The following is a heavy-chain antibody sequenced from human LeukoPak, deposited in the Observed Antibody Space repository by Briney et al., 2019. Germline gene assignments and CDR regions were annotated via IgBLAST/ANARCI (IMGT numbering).Heavy chain of an antibody. CDR1: GGSIRSSYYY. CDR2: IYYSGST. V-gene: IGHV4-39*01. D-gene: IGHD6-19*01. CDR3: ARLRRLGYSSGWFFDY. J-gene: IGHJ4*02. Sequence: SETLSLTCTVSGGSIRSSYYYWGWIRQPPGKGLEWIGSIYYSGSTYYNPSLKSRVTISVDTSKNQFSLKLSSVTAADTAVYCCARLRRLGYSSGWFFDYWGQGTLVTVSS.